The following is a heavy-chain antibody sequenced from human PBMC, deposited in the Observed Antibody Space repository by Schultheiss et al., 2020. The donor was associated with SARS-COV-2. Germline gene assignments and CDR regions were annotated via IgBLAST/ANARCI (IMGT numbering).Heavy chain of an antibody. CDR3: ATTSMAAATESVGG. Sequence: GESLKISCAASGFTFSSYEMNWVRQAPGKGLEWVANIKQDGSETYYVDSVKGRFTISRDNAKNSLSLQMNTLRAEDTAVYYCATTSMAAATESVGGWGQGTLVTVSS. J-gene: IGHJ4*02. CDR2: IKQDGSET. CDR1: GFTFSSYE. D-gene: IGHD6-13*01. V-gene: IGHV3-7*03.